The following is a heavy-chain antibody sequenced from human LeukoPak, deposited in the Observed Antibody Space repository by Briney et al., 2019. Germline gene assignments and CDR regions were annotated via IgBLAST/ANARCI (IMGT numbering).Heavy chain of an antibody. CDR2: IYSGGST. D-gene: IGHD4-17*01. Sequence: PGGSLRLSCAASGFTVSSNYMSWVRQAPGKGLEWVSVIYSGGSTYYADSVKGRFTISRDNSKNTLYLQMNSLRAEDTAVYYCAKYADSLFSDYWGQGTLVTVSS. CDR3: AKYADSLFSDY. J-gene: IGHJ4*02. CDR1: GFTVSSNY. V-gene: IGHV3-66*01.